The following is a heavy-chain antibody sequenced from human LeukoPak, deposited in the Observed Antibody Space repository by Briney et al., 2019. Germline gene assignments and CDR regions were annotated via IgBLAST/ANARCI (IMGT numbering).Heavy chain of an antibody. J-gene: IGHJ3*02. CDR3: ATRKIAARRAFDI. V-gene: IGHV1-24*01. CDR2: FDPEDGET. D-gene: IGHD6-6*01. Sequence: ASVKVSCKVSGYTLTELSMHWVRQAPGKGLEWMGGFDPEDGETIYAQKFQGRATMTEDTSTDTAYMELSSLRSEDTAVYYCATRKIAARRAFDIWGQGTMVTVSS. CDR1: GYTLTELS.